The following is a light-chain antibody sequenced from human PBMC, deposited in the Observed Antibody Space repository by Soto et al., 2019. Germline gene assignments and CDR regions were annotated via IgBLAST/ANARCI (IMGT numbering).Light chain of an antibody. V-gene: IGLV1-47*02. CDR2: SNN. CDR3: AVWDDSLRGYV. CDR1: SSNIGSNY. Sequence: QSVVTQPPSASGTAGQRVTISCSGSSSNIGSNYVYWYQQLPGTAPKLLIYSNNQRPSGVPDRFSGSKSGTSASLAISARRSADEDAYYCAVWDDSLRGYVFATGTKLTVL. J-gene: IGLJ1*01.